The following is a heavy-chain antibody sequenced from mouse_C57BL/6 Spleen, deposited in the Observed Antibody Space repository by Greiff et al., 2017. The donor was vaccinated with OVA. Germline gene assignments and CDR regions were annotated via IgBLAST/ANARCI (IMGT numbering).Heavy chain of an antibody. CDR1: GYSITSGYY. D-gene: IGHD2-5*01. Sequence: EVQRVESGPGLVKPSQSLSLTCSVTGYSITSGYYWNWIRQFPGNKLEWMGYISYDGSNNYNPSLKNRISITRDTSKNQFFLKLNSVTTEDTATYYCARGHSNFYAMDYWGQGTSVTVSS. CDR3: ARGHSNFYAMDY. CDR2: ISYDGSN. J-gene: IGHJ4*01. V-gene: IGHV3-6*01.